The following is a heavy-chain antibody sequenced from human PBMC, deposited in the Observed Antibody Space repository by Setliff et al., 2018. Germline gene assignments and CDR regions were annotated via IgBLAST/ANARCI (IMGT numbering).Heavy chain of an antibody. V-gene: IGHV5-51*01. J-gene: IGHJ4*02. CDR3: ARALASAGTVYFDY. CDR1: GYTFSRYW. D-gene: IGHD6-13*01. CDR2: IYPSDSHT. Sequence: ESLNISCKASGYTFSRYWIGWVRQMPGKGLEWLGIIYPSDSHTRYSPSFQGQVTISADKSISTAYLQWSSLKASDTAMYYCARALASAGTVYFDYWGQGTLVTVSS.